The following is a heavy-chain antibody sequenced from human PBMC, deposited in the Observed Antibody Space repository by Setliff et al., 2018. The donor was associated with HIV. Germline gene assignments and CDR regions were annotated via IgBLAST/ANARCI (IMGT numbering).Heavy chain of an antibody. CDR2: IYYSGST. V-gene: IGHV4-39*01. J-gene: IGHJ6*03. CDR1: GGSISSSSYY. CDR3: ASPGRRRGYCSSTSCYDEGLYYYYYMDV. Sequence: TLSLTCTVSGGSISSSSYYWGWIRQPPGKGLEWIGSIYYSGSTCYNPSLKSRVTISVDTSKNQFSLKLSSVTAADTAVYYCASPGRRRGYCSSTSCYDEGLYYYYYMDVWGKGTTVTVSS. D-gene: IGHD2-2*01.